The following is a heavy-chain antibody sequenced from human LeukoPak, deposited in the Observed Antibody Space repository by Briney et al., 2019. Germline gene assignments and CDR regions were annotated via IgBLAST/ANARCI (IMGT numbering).Heavy chain of an antibody. CDR2: IYHSGST. CDR1: GGSISSGGYY. CDR3: ARSYCSGGSCWISY. J-gene: IGHJ4*02. V-gene: IGHV4-30-2*01. Sequence: PSETLSLTCTVSGGSISSGGYYWSWIRQPPGKGLEWIGYIYHSGSTYYNPSLKSRVTISVDRSKNQFSLKLSSVTAADTAVYYCARSYCSGGSCWISYWGQGTLVTVSS. D-gene: IGHD2-15*01.